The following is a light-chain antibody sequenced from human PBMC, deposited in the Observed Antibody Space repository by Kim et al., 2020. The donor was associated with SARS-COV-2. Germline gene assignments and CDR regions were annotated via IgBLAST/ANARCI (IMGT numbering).Light chain of an antibody. CDR1: SLRSYY. J-gene: IGLJ2*01. V-gene: IGLV3-19*01. CDR2: GKN. CDR3: NSRDSSGNHVV. Sequence: SSELTQDPAVSVALGQTFRITCQGDSLRSYYASWYQQKPGQAPVLVIYGKNNRPSGIPDRFSGSSSGNTASLTITGAQAVDEADYYCNSRDSSGNHVVFG.